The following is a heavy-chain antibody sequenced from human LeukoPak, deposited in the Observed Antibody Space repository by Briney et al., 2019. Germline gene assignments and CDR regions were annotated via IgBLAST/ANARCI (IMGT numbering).Heavy chain of an antibody. CDR1: GFTFSSYA. J-gene: IGHJ5*02. CDR2: ISGSGGIT. V-gene: IGHV3-23*01. D-gene: IGHD2-2*01. Sequence: GASLRLSCEASGFTFSSYAMSWVRRAPGKGLEWGSGISGSGGITKYVDSVKGRFTISRDNSKNTLYLQMNSPRAEDTAVYYCAKVVGYCGSPSCSVDPWGQGTLVTVSS. CDR3: AKVVGYCGSPSCSVDP.